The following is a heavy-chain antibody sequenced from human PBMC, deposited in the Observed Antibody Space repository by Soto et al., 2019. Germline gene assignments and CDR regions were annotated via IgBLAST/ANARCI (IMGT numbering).Heavy chain of an antibody. D-gene: IGHD3-3*01. CDR3: ARADGFGVGTPCMDY. V-gene: IGHV4-39*01. Sequence: QLHLQESGPGLVKPSETLSLICAVSGDSINSGHYHWGWIRQPPGKGLEWIATIHYSGSTHYNPSLRSRVTISVDTSKSQFSLTLSSVTAAHTAVYYCARADGFGVGTPCMDYSGQGTLVTVSS. CDR1: GDSINSGHYH. CDR2: IHYSGST. J-gene: IGHJ4*02.